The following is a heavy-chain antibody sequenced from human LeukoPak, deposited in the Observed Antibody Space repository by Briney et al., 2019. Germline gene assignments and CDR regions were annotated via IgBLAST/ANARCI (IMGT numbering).Heavy chain of an antibody. CDR3: AKADTGGNYFDH. V-gene: IGHV3-23*01. D-gene: IGHD1-26*01. CDR1: RFTFSSCA. J-gene: IGHJ4*02. CDR2: IDVGGGNT. Sequence: GGSLRLSCVASRFTFSSCAMSWVRQAPGKGLEWVSAIDVGGGNTYYADSVKGRFTFSRDNFKNTLHLQMNSLRAEDTAVYYCAKADTGGNYFDHWGQGTLVTVSP.